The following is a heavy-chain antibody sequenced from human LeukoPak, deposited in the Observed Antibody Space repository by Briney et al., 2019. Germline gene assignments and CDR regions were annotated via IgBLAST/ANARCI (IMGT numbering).Heavy chain of an antibody. CDR3: ARVSPEGGSDVGAYIDY. J-gene: IGHJ4*02. V-gene: IGHV5-51*01. CDR1: GYSFTSYW. D-gene: IGHD3-16*01. CDR2: IYPGDSDT. Sequence: GDSLKISCKCSGYSFTSYWIGWVRQMPGKGLEWMGIIYPGDSDTRYSPSFQGQVTISADKSISTAYLQWSTLKASDTAMYYCARVSPEGGSDVGAYIDYWGQGTLVTVSS.